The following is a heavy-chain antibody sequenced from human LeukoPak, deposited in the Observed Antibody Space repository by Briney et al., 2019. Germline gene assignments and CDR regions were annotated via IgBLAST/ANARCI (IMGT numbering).Heavy chain of an antibody. V-gene: IGHV4-59*08. CDR3: ARVPGYYDSSGYGRYYYGMDV. D-gene: IGHD3-22*01. CDR1: GGSISSYY. J-gene: IGHJ6*02. CDR2: IYYSGST. Sequence: SETLSLTCTVSGGSISSYYWSWIRQPPGKGLEWIGYIYYSGSTNYNPSLKSRVTISVDTSKNQFSLKLSSVTAADTAVYYCARVPGYYDSSGYGRYYYGMDVWGQGTTVTVSS.